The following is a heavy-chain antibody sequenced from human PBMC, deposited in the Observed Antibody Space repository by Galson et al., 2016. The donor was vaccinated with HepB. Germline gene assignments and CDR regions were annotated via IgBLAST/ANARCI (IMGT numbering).Heavy chain of an antibody. CDR1: GFTFSSYD. Sequence: SLRLSCAASGFTFSSYDMNWVRQAPGKGLEWVSYISSSGTTTIYADSVKGRFTISRDNAKNSLYLQMNSLRAEDTAVYYCARDSGAPLGAPLDYWGQGTLVTVSS. D-gene: IGHD1-26*01. CDR2: ISSSGTTT. V-gene: IGHV3-48*03. J-gene: IGHJ4*02. CDR3: ARDSGAPLGAPLDY.